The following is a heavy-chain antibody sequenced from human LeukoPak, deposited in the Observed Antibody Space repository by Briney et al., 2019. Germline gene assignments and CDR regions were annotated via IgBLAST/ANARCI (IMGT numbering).Heavy chain of an antibody. D-gene: IGHD2-8*01. V-gene: IGHV4-34*01. J-gene: IGHJ6*02. CDR2: INHSGST. Sequence: SETLSLTCAVYGGSFSGYYWSWIRQPPGKGLEWIGEINHSGSTNYNPSLKSRVTISVDTSKNQFSLKLSSVTAADTAVYYCARMVYYYYYGMAVWGQGTTVTVSS. CDR3: ARMVYYYYYGMAV. CDR1: GGSFSGYY.